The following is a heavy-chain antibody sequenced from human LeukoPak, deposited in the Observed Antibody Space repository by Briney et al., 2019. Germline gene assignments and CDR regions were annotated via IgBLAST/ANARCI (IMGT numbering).Heavy chain of an antibody. D-gene: IGHD1-20*01. CDR1: GFTFSDHY. CDR3: ARVLTGTGGTFDI. J-gene: IGHJ3*02. CDR2: SRNKPNSYTT. V-gene: IGHV3-72*01. Sequence: GGSLRLSCSASGFTFSDHYMDWVRQPPGKGLEWVGRSRNKPNSYTTEYAASVKGRFTISRDDSKNSLYLQMNGLKTEDTAVYYCARVLTGTGGTFDIWGQGTMVTVSS.